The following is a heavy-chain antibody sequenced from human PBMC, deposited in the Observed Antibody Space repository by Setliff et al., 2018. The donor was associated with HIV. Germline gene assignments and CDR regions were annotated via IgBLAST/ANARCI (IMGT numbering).Heavy chain of an antibody. V-gene: IGHV4-31*03. J-gene: IGHJ2*01. CDR1: GASIRSSGYF. Sequence: PSETLSLTCTVSGASIRSSGYFWSWIRQPPGKGLEWIGSIYYSGNTNYNPSLKSRVTISVDTSKNQFSLKLSSVTAADTAVYYCARDPHNYDSSGYRRTWYFDLWGRGSLVTVSS. CDR3: ARDPHNYDSSGYRRTWYFDL. D-gene: IGHD3-22*01. CDR2: IYYSGNT.